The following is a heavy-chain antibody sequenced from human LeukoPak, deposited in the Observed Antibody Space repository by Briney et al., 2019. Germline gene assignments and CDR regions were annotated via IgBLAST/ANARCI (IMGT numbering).Heavy chain of an antibody. Sequence: GASVKVSCKASGYTFTSYGISWVRQAPGQGLEWMGWISAYNGNTNYAQKLQGRVTMTTDTSTSTAYMELRSLRSDDTAVYYCARPQGAYDILTGYYNPAPAFDIWGQGTMVTVSS. D-gene: IGHD3-9*01. V-gene: IGHV1-18*01. CDR3: ARPQGAYDILTGYYNPAPAFDI. CDR1: GYTFTSYG. J-gene: IGHJ3*02. CDR2: ISAYNGNT.